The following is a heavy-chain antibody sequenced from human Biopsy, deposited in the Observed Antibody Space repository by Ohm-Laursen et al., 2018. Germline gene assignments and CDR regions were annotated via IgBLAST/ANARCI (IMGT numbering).Heavy chain of an antibody. CDR2: ITADEK. Sequence: ASVKVSCKASDYTFYSYGITWVRRVPGQGLEWMGWITADEKNSAPKFQGRVTMTTDMSTSTAYMELRGLKSDDTAVYYCARVFGGAYYSYAFDIWGQGTLVIVSS. D-gene: IGHD1-26*01. CDR1: DYTFYSYG. V-gene: IGHV1-18*04. CDR3: ARVFGGAYYSYAFDI. J-gene: IGHJ3*02.